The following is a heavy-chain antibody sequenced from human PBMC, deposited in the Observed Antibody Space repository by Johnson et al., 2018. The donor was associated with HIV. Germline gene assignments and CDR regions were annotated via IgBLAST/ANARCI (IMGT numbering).Heavy chain of an antibody. D-gene: IGHD6-19*01. CDR3: AREARSERSAVAVSDAFDI. J-gene: IGHJ3*02. V-gene: IGHV3-53*01. CDR1: GFTVISNH. Sequence: VQLVESGGGLIQPGGSLRLSCVASGFTVISNHMSWVRQAPGKGLEWVSVIYSGDSTNYADSVKGRFTISRDNAKNSLYLQMNSLRAEDTAVYYCAREARSERSAVAVSDAFDIWGQGTMVTVSS. CDR2: IYSGDST.